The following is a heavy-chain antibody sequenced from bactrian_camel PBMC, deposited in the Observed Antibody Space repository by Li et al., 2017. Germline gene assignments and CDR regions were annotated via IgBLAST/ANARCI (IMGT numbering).Heavy chain of an antibody. J-gene: IGHJ4*01. CDR1: YYPYNPDNR. CDR3: VADSDSFCVGRIPPWPTGRFNV. CDR2: IIESGRRT. Sequence: HVQLVESGGGSVQAGGSLRLSCDALYYPYNPDNRMAWFRQAPGKGLEWVSTIIESGRRTYYADSVKGRFTISQDNAKNTVYLQMDNVKFEDTGMYYCVADSDSFCVGRIPPWPTGRFNVRGQGTQVTVS. D-gene: IGHD3*01. V-gene: IGHV3S1*01.